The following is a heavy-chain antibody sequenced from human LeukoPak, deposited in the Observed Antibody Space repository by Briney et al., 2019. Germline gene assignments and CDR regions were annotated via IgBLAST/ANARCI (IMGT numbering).Heavy chain of an antibody. V-gene: IGHV4-59*01. CDR2: IYYSGST. CDR3: ARPLYSSGWYALEY. CDR1: GGSMSSYY. D-gene: IGHD6-19*01. Sequence: PSETLSLTCTVSGGSMSSYYWSWIRKPPGKGLEWIGYIYYSGSTNYNPSLKSRVTISVDTSKNQFSLKLSSVTAADTAVYYCARPLYSSGWYALEYWGQGTLVTVSS. J-gene: IGHJ4*02.